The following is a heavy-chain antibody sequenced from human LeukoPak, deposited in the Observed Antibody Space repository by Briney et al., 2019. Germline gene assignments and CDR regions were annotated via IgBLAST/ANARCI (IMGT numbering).Heavy chain of an antibody. CDR2: IYYTRST. CDR3: ARRKPIVVVVTVYPGQIDY. J-gene: IGHJ4*02. V-gene: IGHV4-59*05. CDR1: GFTFNSYA. D-gene: IGHD3-22*01. Sequence: PGGSLRLSCAASGFTFNSYAMSWVRQAPGKGLEWVGSIYYTRSTYYNPSLKSRVTISADTSKNQFSLKLSSVTAADTAVYYCARRKPIVVVVTVYPGQIDYWGQGTLVTVSS.